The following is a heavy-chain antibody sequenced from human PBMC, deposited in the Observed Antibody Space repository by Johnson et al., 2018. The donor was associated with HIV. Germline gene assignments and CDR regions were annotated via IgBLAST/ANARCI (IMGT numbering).Heavy chain of an antibody. CDR3: AKDRGAPYCSSTSCYSTGAFDI. Sequence: VESGGGLVQPGGSLRLSCAASGFTVSRNYMSWVRQAPGKGLEWVSEIRSSGSTKYYADSVKGRFNIPRDNSKNTLYLQMNSLRAKDTAVYYCAKDRGAPYCSSTSCYSTGAFDIWGQGTMVTVSS. CDR2: IRSSGSTK. D-gene: IGHD2-2*01. J-gene: IGHJ3*02. V-gene: IGHV3-23*04. CDR1: GFTVSRNY.